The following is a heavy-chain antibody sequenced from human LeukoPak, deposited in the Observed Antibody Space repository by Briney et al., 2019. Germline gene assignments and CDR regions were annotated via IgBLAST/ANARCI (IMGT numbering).Heavy chain of an antibody. J-gene: IGHJ4*02. V-gene: IGHV3-7*01. Sequence: GGSLRLSCAASGFTFSSYWMSWVRQAPGKGLEWVANIKQDGSEKYYADSVKGRFTISRDNAKNSLYLQTNSLRAEDTAVYYCARAVSHGYFDYWGQGTLVTVSS. D-gene: IGHD2-8*01. CDR3: ARAVSHGYFDY. CDR1: GFTFSSYW. CDR2: IKQDGSEK.